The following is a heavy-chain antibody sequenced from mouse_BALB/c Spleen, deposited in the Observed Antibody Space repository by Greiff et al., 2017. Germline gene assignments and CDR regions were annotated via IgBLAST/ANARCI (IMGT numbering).Heavy chain of an antibody. V-gene: IGHV7-3*02. CDR2: IRNKANGYTT. Sequence: EVHLVESGGGLVQPGGSLRLSCATSGFTFTDYYMSWVRQPPGKALEWLGFIRNKANGYTTEYSASVKGRFTISRDNSQSILYLQMNTLRAEDSATYYCARDIGYRYDGAWFAYWGQGTLVTVSA. CDR1: GFTFTDYY. CDR3: ARDIGYRYDGAWFAY. J-gene: IGHJ3*01. D-gene: IGHD2-14*01.